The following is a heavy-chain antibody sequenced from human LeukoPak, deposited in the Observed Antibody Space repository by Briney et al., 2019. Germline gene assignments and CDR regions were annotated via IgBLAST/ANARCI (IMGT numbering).Heavy chain of an antibody. CDR1: GFTFSSYS. CDR3: ASDPWGGSSHDAFDI. Sequence: GGSLRLSCAASGFTFSSYSMNWVRQAPGKGLEWVSYISSSSSTIYYADSVKGRFTISRDNAKNSLYLQMNSLRAEDTAVYYCASDPWGGSSHDAFDIWGQGTMVTVSS. D-gene: IGHD1-26*01. CDR2: ISSSSSTI. J-gene: IGHJ3*02. V-gene: IGHV3-48*04.